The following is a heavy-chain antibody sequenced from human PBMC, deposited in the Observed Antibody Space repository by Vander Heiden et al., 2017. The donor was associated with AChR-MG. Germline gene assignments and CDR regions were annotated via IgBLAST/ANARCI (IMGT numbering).Heavy chain of an antibody. J-gene: IGHJ4*02. D-gene: IGHD3-9*01. CDR1: GFTFSSYA. CDR2: ISYDGSNK. V-gene: IGHV3-30-3*01. Sequence: QVQLVESGGGVVQPGRSLRLSCAASGFTFSSYAMHWVRQAPGKGLEWVAVISYDGSNKYYADSVKGRFTISRDNSKNTLYLQMNSLRAEDTAVYYCARGGHYDILTGYFIGPFDYWGQGTLVTVSS. CDR3: ARGGHYDILTGYFIGPFDY.